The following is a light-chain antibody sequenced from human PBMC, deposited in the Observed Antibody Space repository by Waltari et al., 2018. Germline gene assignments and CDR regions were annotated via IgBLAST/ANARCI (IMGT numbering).Light chain of an antibody. CDR1: QSVLYSSNNKNY. CDR3: QQDYSSPRT. Sequence: DIVMTQSPDSLAVSLGARATINCKSSQSVLYSSNNKNYLAWYQQKPGQPPKLLISWASTRESGVPDRFSGSGSGTDFTLTISSLQAEDVAVYYCQQDYSSPRTFGQGTKVEIK. V-gene: IGKV4-1*01. J-gene: IGKJ1*01. CDR2: WAS.